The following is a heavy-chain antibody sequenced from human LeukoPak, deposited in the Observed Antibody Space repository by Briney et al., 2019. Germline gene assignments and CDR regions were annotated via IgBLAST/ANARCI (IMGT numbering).Heavy chain of an antibody. CDR1: GFTFSSYW. Sequence: GGSLRLSCAASGFTFSSYWMSCVRQAPGKGLEWVANIKQDGSEKYYVDSVKGRFTISRDNAKNSLYLQMNSLRAEDTAVYYCARVPHQDRFWSGRWGYYFDYWGQGTLVTVSS. CDR2: IKQDGSEK. J-gene: IGHJ4*02. V-gene: IGHV3-7*01. CDR3: ARVPHQDRFWSGRWGYYFDY. D-gene: IGHD3-3*01.